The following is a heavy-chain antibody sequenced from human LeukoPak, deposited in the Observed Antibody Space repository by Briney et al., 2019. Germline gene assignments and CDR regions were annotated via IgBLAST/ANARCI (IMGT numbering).Heavy chain of an antibody. CDR3: ARGYILAVAGIDY. CDR2: INHSGST. D-gene: IGHD6-19*01. V-gene: IGHV4-34*01. Sequence: PSETLSLTCAVYGGSLSGYYWSWIRQPPGKGPEWIGEINHSGSTNYNPSLKSRVTISVDTSKNQFSLKLSSVTAADTAVYYCARGYILAVAGIDYWGQGTLVTVSS. J-gene: IGHJ4*02. CDR1: GGSLSGYY.